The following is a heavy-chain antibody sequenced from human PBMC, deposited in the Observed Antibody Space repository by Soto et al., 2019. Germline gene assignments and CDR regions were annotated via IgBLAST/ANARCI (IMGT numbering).Heavy chain of an antibody. D-gene: IGHD1-26*01. CDR3: ARGVTAGVDY. Sequence: VKVSCKASGYSFTGLDINWVRQTTGQGLEWMGWMEPSSGRTGYAQKFQGRVTMTRDTSINTAYMELSSLTSDDTAFYYCARGVTAGVDYWGQGTLVTV. CDR2: MEPSSGRT. V-gene: IGHV1-8*01. J-gene: IGHJ4*02. CDR1: GYSFTGLD.